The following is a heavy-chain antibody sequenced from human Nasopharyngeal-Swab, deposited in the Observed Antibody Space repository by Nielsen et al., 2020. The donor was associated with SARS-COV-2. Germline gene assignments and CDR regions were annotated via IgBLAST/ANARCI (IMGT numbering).Heavy chain of an antibody. V-gene: IGHV3-30*18. Sequence: GGSLRLSCAASGLIFSRHGMHWVRQAPGKGLEWLAILSHDRTDEFYADSVKGRFTVSRDNSKNTLYLQMNNLRTDDTAIYYCAKERTVAGPQGGFDFWGQGTLVTVSS. CDR2: LSHDRTDE. CDR3: AKERTVAGPQGGFDF. D-gene: IGHD6-19*01. CDR1: GLIFSRHG. J-gene: IGHJ4*02.